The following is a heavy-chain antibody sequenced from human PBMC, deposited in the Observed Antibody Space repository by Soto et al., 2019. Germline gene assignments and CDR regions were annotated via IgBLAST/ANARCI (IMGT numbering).Heavy chain of an antibody. D-gene: IGHD1-26*01. J-gene: IGHJ4*02. Sequence: PSETLSLTCTVSGGSISSGGYYWSWIRQHPGKGLEWIGYIYYSGSTYYNPSLKSRVTISVDTSKNQFSLKLSSVTAADTAVYYCARNSGSYFSNGRFDYWGQGTLVTVYS. CDR3: ARNSGSYFSNGRFDY. V-gene: IGHV4-31*03. CDR2: IYYSGST. CDR1: GGSISSGGYY.